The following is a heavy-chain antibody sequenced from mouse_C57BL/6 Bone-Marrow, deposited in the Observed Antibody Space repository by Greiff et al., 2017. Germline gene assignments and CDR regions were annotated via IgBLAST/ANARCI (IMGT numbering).Heavy chain of an antibody. V-gene: IGHV1-26*01. Sequence: VQLQQSGPELVKPGASVKISCKASGYTFTEYYMNWVKQSHGKSLEWIGDINPNNGGTSYNQKFKGKATLTVDKSSSTAYMELRSLTSEDSAVYYCARGDYPFDYWGQGTTLTVSS. CDR2: INPNNGGT. J-gene: IGHJ2*01. CDR3: ARGDYPFDY. D-gene: IGHD2-4*01. CDR1: GYTFTEYY.